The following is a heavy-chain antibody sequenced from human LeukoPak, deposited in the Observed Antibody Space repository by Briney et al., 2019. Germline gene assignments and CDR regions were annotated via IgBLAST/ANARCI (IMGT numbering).Heavy chain of an antibody. CDR2: INWNGGST. CDR3: ARGTLKAAATDFDY. CDR1: GFTFDDYG. D-gene: IGHD6-13*01. J-gene: IGHJ4*02. V-gene: IGHV3-20*04. Sequence: GGTLRLSCAASGFTFDDYGMSWVRQAPGKGLEWVSGINWNGGSTGYADSVKGRFTISRDNAKNSLYLQMNSLRAEDTALYYCARGTLKAAATDFDYWGQGTLVTVSS.